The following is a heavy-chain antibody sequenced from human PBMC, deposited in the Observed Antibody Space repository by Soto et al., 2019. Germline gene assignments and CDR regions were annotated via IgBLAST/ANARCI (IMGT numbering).Heavy chain of an antibody. Sequence: GASVKVSCKASGYTFFTYDISWVRQAPGQGLEWMGWISTYSGDTKYAQKFQGRVTMTTDTSTTTAYLELRSLRSDDTAVYYCAIHHGPTTSENWFDPWGQGTLLTVSS. CDR2: ISTYSGDT. J-gene: IGHJ5*02. CDR1: GYTFFTYD. D-gene: IGHD5-12*01. V-gene: IGHV1-18*01. CDR3: AIHHGPTTSENWFDP.